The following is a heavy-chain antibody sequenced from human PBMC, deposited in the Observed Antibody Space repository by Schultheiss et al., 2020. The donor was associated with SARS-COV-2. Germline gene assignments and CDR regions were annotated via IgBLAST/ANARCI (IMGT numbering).Heavy chain of an antibody. CDR1: GGSFSGYY. CDR2: INHSGST. Sequence: SQTLSLTCAVYGGSFSGYYWSWIRQPPGKGLEWIGEINHSGSTNYSPSLKSRVTISVDTSKDQFSLKLSSVTAADTAVYYCARHHSSGWYPYYYYGMDVWGQGTTVTVSS. J-gene: IGHJ6*02. CDR3: ARHHSSGWYPYYYYGMDV. D-gene: IGHD6-19*01. V-gene: IGHV4-34*01.